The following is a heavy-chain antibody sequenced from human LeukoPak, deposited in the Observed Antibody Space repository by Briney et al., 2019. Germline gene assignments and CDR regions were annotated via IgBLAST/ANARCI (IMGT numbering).Heavy chain of an antibody. CDR1: GGTFSSYA. Sequence: ASVTVSCKASGGTFSSYAISWVRQAPGQGLEWMGGIFPIFGTANYAQKFQGRVTITTDESTSTAYMELSSLRSEDTAVYYCARDLIRVYDSSGYYYNWFDPWGQGTLVTVSS. V-gene: IGHV1-69*05. D-gene: IGHD3-22*01. J-gene: IGHJ5*02. CDR3: ARDLIRVYDSSGYYYNWFDP. CDR2: IFPIFGTA.